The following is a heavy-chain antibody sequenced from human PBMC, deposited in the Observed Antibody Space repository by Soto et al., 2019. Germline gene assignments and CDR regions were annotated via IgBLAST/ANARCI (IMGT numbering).Heavy chain of an antibody. Sequence: TSETLSLTCTVSGGSVSSGTYYWSWIRQPPGKGLEWIGYIYYSGSTNYNPSLKSRVTVSTDTSKNQFSLKLSSVIAADTAVYYCARTYSYYANFDNWGQGTLVTVSS. V-gene: IGHV4-61*01. CDR3: ARTYSYYANFDN. D-gene: IGHD4-4*01. J-gene: IGHJ4*02. CDR2: IYYSGST. CDR1: GGSVSSGTYY.